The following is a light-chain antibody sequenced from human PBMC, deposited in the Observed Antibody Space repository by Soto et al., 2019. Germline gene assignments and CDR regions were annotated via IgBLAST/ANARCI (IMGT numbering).Light chain of an antibody. V-gene: IGLV2-11*01. Sequence: QSVLTQPRSVSGSPGQSVTISCTGTSSDVGTYNYVSWYQQHPGKAPKLIIYDVTKWPSGVPDRFSGSKSGNTASLTISGLQAEDEADYYCCSYAGSYTHVFGTGTKV. CDR1: SSDVGTYNY. CDR3: CSYAGSYTHV. CDR2: DVT. J-gene: IGLJ1*01.